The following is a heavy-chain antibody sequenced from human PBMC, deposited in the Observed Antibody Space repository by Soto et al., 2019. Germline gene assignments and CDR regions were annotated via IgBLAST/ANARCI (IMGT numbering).Heavy chain of an antibody. CDR3: ARDLFWSGYYAHFGMDV. V-gene: IGHV1-69*06. D-gene: IGHD3-3*01. CDR2: IIPIFGTA. CDR1: GGTFSSYA. J-gene: IGHJ6*02. Sequence: SVKVSCKASGGTFSSYAISWVRQAPGQGLEWMGGIIPIFGTANYAQKFQGRVTITADKSTSTAYMELSSLRSEDTAVYYCARDLFWSGYYAHFGMDVGGQGTTVTVSS.